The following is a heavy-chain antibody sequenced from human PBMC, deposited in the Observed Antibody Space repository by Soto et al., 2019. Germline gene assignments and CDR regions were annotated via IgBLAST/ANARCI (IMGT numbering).Heavy chain of an antibody. CDR3: ARGGAYCGGDCYDSWFDP. V-gene: IGHV3-30*04. D-gene: IGHD2-21*02. CDR2: ISYDGSNK. Sequence: GGSLRLSCAASGFTFSSYAMHWVRQAPGKGLEWVAVISYDGSNKYYADSVKGRFTISRDNSKNTLYLQMNSLRAEDTAVYYCARGGAYCGGDCYDSWFDPWGQGTLVTVSS. CDR1: GFTFSSYA. J-gene: IGHJ5*02.